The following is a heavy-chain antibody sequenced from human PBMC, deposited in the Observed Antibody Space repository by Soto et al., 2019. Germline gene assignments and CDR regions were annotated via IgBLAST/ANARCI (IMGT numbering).Heavy chain of an antibody. CDR2: IVPAFGTP. CDR3: ARGATNFGVAAYSYYEMEV. Sequence: QVQLVQSGAEVKKPGSSVKVSCRASGGTFSNYAISWVRQAPGQGLEWMGGIVPAFGTPNYAQNLQGRITITAVDSTTTVYMVLSSLISEDTAVYYCARGATNFGVAAYSYYEMEVWGQGTTVTVSS. V-gene: IGHV1-69*01. CDR1: GGTFSNYA. D-gene: IGHD3-3*01. J-gene: IGHJ6*02.